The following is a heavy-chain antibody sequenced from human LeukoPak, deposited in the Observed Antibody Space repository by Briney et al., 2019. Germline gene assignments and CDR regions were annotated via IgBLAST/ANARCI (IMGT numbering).Heavy chain of an antibody. CDR2: ISAYNGNT. CDR1: GYTFTSYG. CDR3: ARGPFYDSSGYYTFHFDY. Sequence: ASVKVSCKASGYTFTSYGISWVRQAPGQGLEWMGWISAYNGNTNYAQKLQGRVTMTTDTSTSTAYMELRSLRSDDTPVYYCARGPFYDSSGYYTFHFDYWGQGTLVTVSS. V-gene: IGHV1-18*01. D-gene: IGHD3-22*01. J-gene: IGHJ4*02.